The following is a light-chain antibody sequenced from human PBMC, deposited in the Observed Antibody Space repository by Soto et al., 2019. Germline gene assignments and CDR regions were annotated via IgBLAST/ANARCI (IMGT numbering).Light chain of an antibody. CDR1: HSLSSTY. Sequence: EVGLTQSPCTLSLSPGERVTLSCRASHSLSSTYLAWYQQKPGQAPRLLIYGVSSRATGIPDRFSGSGSGTDFTLTISRLEPEDFAVYYCQQYGSSPWTFGQGTKVDIK. V-gene: IGKV3-20*01. CDR2: GVS. CDR3: QQYGSSPWT. J-gene: IGKJ1*01.